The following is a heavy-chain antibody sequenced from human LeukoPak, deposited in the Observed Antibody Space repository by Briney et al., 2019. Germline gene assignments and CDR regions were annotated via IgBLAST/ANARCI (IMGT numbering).Heavy chain of an antibody. V-gene: IGHV4-34*01. CDR1: GGSFSGYY. J-gene: IGHJ4*02. CDR3: ARRTLIGYSYGYALDY. Sequence: TSETLSLTCAVYGGSFSGYYWSWIRQPPGKVLEWIGEINHSGSTNYNPSLKSRVTISVDTSKNQFSLKLSSVTAADTAVYYCARRTLIGYSYGYALDYWGQGTLVTVSS. D-gene: IGHD5-18*01. CDR2: INHSGST.